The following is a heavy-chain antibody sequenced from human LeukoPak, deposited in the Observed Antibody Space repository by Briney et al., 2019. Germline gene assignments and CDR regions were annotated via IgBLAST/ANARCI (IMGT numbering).Heavy chain of an antibody. V-gene: IGHV4-59*08. J-gene: IGHJ4*02. D-gene: IGHD6-6*01. CDR3: ARVRGQLSIDY. CDR2: IYYSGSP. CDR1: GGSISSYY. Sequence: SETLSLTCTVSGGSISSYYWSWIRQPPGKGLEWIGYIYYSGSPNYNPSLKSRATISVNTSKNQFSLKPTSVTAADTAVYYCARVRGQLSIDYWGQGTLVTVSS.